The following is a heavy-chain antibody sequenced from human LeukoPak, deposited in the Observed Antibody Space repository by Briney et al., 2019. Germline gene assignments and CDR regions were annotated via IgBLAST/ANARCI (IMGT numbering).Heavy chain of an antibody. CDR3: ARDDIAAAGPNYFDY. Sequence: GGSLRLSCAASGFTFSSYSMNWVRQAPGKGLEWVSSISSSSSYIYYAGSVKGRFTISRDNAKNSLYLQMNSLRAEDTAVYYCARDDIAAAGPNYFDYWGQGTLVTVSS. CDR1: GFTFSSYS. V-gene: IGHV3-21*01. D-gene: IGHD6-13*01. J-gene: IGHJ4*02. CDR2: ISSSSSYI.